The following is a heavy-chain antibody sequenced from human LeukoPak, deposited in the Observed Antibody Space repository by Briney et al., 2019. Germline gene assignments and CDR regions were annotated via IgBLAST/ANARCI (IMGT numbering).Heavy chain of an antibody. V-gene: IGHV3-23*01. CDR3: AKDYYDNTWARNWYFDL. Sequence: GGSLRLSCAASGFTVSSNYMSWVRQAPGKGLEWVSAVSGSGDNTYYADSVKGRFTISRDNSKNTLYLQMHSLRAEDTALNYGAKDYYDNTWARNWYFDLWGRGTLVTVSS. J-gene: IGHJ2*01. CDR1: GFTVSSNY. CDR2: VSGSGDNT. D-gene: IGHD3-22*01.